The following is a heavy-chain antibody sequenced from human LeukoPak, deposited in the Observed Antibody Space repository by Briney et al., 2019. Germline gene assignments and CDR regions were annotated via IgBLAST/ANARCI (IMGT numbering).Heavy chain of an antibody. V-gene: IGHV3-53*01. D-gene: IGHD3-10*01. Sequence: GGSLRLSCAASGFTVSSNYISWVRQAPGKGLEWVLLIYTSGSTYYADSVKGRFTISRDNSKNTLYLQMNSLRAEDTVVYYCARVTTSGSYKFDYWGQGTLVTVSS. CDR1: GFTVSSNY. CDR3: ARVTTSGSYKFDY. CDR2: IYTSGST. J-gene: IGHJ4*02.